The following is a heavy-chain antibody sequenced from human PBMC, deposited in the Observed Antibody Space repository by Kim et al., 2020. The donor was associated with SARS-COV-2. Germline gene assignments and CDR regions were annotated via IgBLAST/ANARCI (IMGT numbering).Heavy chain of an antibody. J-gene: IGHJ4*02. CDR2: INHSGST. Sequence: SETLSLTCAVYGGSFSGYYWSWIRQPPGKGLEWIGEINHSGSTNYNPSLKSRVTISVDTSKNQFSLKLSSVTAADTAVFYCSRGSGETARGFAYWGQGT. CDR1: GGSFSGYY. D-gene: IGHD6-6*01. CDR3: SRGSGETARGFAY. V-gene: IGHV4-34*01.